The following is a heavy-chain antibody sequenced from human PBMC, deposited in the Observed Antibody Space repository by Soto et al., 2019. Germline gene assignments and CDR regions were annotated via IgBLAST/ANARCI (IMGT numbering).Heavy chain of an antibody. D-gene: IGHD6-13*01. J-gene: IGHJ4*02. CDR1: GGSISSYY. CDR3: ARRARYSSSWYFDY. Sequence: SETPSLTCTVSGGSISSYYWSWIRQPPGKGLEWIGYIYYSGSTNYNPSLKSRVTISVDTSKNQFSLKLSSVTAADTAVYYCARRARYSSSWYFDYWGQGTLVTVSS. V-gene: IGHV4-59*08. CDR2: IYYSGST.